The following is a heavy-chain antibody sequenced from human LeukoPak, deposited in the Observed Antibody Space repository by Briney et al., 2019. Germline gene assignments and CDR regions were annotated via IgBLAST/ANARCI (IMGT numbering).Heavy chain of an antibody. D-gene: IGHD2-2*01. CDR2: IYYSGST. Sequence: MPSETLSLTCTVSGGSISSYYWSWIRQPPGKGLERIGYIYYSGSTNYNPSLKSRVTISVDTSKNQFSLKLSSVTAADTAVYYCARGITIVVVPAARAFDIWGQGTMVTVSS. J-gene: IGHJ3*02. V-gene: IGHV4-59*08. CDR1: GGSISSYY. CDR3: ARGITIVVVPAARAFDI.